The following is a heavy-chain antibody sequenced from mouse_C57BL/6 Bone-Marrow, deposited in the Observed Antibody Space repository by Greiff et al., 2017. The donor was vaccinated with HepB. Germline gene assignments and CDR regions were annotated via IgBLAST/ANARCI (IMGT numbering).Heavy chain of an antibody. V-gene: IGHV1-69*01. J-gene: IGHJ3*01. CDR1: GYTFTSYW. CDR2: IDPSDSYT. CDR3: ASNAFAY. Sequence: QVQLKQPGAELVMPGASVKLSCKASGYTFTSYWMHWVKQRPGQGLEWIGEIDPSDSYTNYNQKFKGKTTLTADKSSSTAYMQLSSLTSEDSAVYYCASNAFAYWGQGTLVTVSA.